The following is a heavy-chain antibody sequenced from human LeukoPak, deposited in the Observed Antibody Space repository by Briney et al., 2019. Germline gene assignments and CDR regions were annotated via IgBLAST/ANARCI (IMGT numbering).Heavy chain of an antibody. CDR2: IKSNIAGGAT. Sequence: GGSLRLSCTTSGFTSGFTFNNAWMSWVRRAPGKGLEWVGRIKSNIAGGATDYASPVKGRFIISRDDSKNTMYLQMNSLKTDDTAVYYCSETGGDGHWGQGTLVTVSS. D-gene: IGHD2-21*02. J-gene: IGHJ4*02. CDR3: SETGGDGH. CDR1: GFTSGFTFNNAW. V-gene: IGHV3-15*01.